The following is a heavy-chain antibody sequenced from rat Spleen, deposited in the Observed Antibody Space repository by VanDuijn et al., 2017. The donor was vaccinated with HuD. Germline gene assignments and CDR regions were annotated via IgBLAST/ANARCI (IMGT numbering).Heavy chain of an antibody. D-gene: IGHD1-9*01. J-gene: IGHJ2*01. CDR1: GFTLSDYY. Sequence: EVQLVESGGGLVQPGRSLKLSCAASGFTLSDYYMAWVRQAPEKGLEWVASITYEGSSSYYGDSVKGRFTISRDNAKSTLYLQMDSLRSEDTATYYCARHLYYGYRGFDYWGQGVMVTVSS. CDR2: ITYEGSSS. CDR3: ARHLYYGYRGFDY. V-gene: IGHV5-22*01.